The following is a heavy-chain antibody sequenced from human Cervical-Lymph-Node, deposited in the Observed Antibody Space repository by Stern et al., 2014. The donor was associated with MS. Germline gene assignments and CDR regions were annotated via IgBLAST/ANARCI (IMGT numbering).Heavy chain of an antibody. J-gene: IGHJ6*02. CDR2: IHPNRGAT. D-gene: IGHD3-10*01. CDR3: ARDGEPYYYGAGTYVDYYYGMDV. Sequence: QVQLVQSGAEVMQPGASMKVPCKASGYTFNVYYIHWVRQAPGQGLEWMGRIHPNRGATNYAQKFQGRFTMTRDTSINTAYMELSRLRSDDTAVYYCARDGEPYYYGAGTYVDYYYGMDVWGQGTTVTVSS. V-gene: IGHV1-2*06. CDR1: GYTFNVYY.